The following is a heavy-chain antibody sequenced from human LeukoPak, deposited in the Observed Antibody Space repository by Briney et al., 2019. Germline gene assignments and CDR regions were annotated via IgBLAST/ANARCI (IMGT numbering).Heavy chain of an antibody. CDR1: GFTFSSYW. J-gene: IGHJ4*02. CDR3: ARGNYYGQDY. CDR2: INSDGSTT. Sequence: GGSLRLSCGASGFTFSSYWMHWVRHAPGKGLVWISRINSDGSTTSYADSVKGRFTISRDNAKNTLYLQMNSLRAEDTAVYYCARGNYYGQDYWGQGTLVTVSS. D-gene: IGHD3-10*01. V-gene: IGHV3-74*01.